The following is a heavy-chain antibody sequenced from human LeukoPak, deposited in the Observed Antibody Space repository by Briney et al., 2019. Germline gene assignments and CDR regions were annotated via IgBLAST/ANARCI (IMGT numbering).Heavy chain of an antibody. D-gene: IGHD6-6*01. J-gene: IGHJ6*03. V-gene: IGHV4-30-2*01. Sequence: PSQTLSLTCTVSGGSISSGGYYWSWIRQPPGKGLEWIGYIYHSGSTYYNPSLKSRVTISVDRSKNQFSLKLSSVTAADTAVYYCASNGVGPNRYSSSLGAYYYYMDVWGKGTTVTVSS. CDR2: IYHSGST. CDR1: GGSISSGGYY. CDR3: ASNGVGPNRYSSSLGAYYYYMDV.